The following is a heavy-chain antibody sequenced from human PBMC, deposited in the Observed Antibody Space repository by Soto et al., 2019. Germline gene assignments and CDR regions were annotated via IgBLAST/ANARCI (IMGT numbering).Heavy chain of an antibody. J-gene: IGHJ6*02. CDR2: IYYSGST. CDR3: AREGAAPYYYYGMDV. V-gene: IGHV4-31*03. Sequence: QVQLQESGPGLVKPSQTLSLTCTVSGGSISSGGYFWSWIRQHPGKGLEWIGFIYYSGSTYYNPSPKSRVTXPXXXSXXPSSLKLSSVTAADTAVYYCAREGAAPYYYYGMDVWGQGTTVTVSS. D-gene: IGHD6-6*01. CDR1: GGSISSGGYF.